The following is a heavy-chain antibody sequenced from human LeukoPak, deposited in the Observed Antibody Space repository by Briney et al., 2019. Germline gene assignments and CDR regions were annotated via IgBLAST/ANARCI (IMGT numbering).Heavy chain of an antibody. D-gene: IGHD6-13*01. CDR1: GFTFSNYA. Sequence: PGGSLRVSCAASGFTFSNYAMSWVRNAPGKGLEWVSGISASGGSTYYAHSANGRFTISRDNSKNTMSLQMDSLRAEDTALYYCAKSNGYTNSWYDYWGQGTLVSVSS. J-gene: IGHJ4*02. CDR3: AKSNGYTNSWYDY. V-gene: IGHV3-23*01. CDR2: ISASGGST.